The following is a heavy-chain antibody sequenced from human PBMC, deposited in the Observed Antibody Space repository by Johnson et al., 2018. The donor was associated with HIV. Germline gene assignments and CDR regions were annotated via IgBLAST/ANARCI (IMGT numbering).Heavy chain of an antibody. CDR1: GFTFSSYD. CDR3: TRVARGDSSGHDAFDI. V-gene: IGHV3-13*01. J-gene: IGHJ3*02. Sequence: MLLVESGGGLVQPGGSLRLSCAASGFTFSSYDMHWVRQVTGKGLEWVSAIGTADDTYYPGSVKGRFTISRENAKNSLYLQMNSLRAGDTAVYYCTRVARGDSSGHDAFDIWGQGTMVTVSS. D-gene: IGHD3-22*01. CDR2: IGTADDT.